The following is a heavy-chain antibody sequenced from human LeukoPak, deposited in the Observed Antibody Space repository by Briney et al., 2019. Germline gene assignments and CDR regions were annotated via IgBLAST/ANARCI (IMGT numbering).Heavy chain of an antibody. CDR1: GGSFSGYH. CDR3: ARGRGAARFVTIEFDY. CDR2: INHRGST. J-gene: IGHJ4*02. Sequence: SETLSLTCAVYGGSFSGYHWSWIRQPPGKGLEWIGEINHRGSTNYNPSLKSRVTMSVDTSKNQFSLKLSSVTAAGTAVYYCARGRGAARFVTIEFDYWGQGALVTVSS. D-gene: IGHD6-6*01. V-gene: IGHV4-34*01.